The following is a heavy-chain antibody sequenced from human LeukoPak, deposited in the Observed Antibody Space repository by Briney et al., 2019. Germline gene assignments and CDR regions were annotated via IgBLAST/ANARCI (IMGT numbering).Heavy chain of an antibody. CDR3: ARVPYYYDSSGHY. J-gene: IGHJ4*02. V-gene: IGHV5-51*01. D-gene: IGHD3-22*01. CDR1: GYTFTNYW. CDR2: IYPPDSDT. Sequence: GESLKISCKGSGYTFTNYWIGWVRQMPGKGLEWMGIIYPPDSDTRYSPSFQGQVTISVDKSISTAYLQWNSLKASDTAIYYCARVPYYYDSSGHYWGQGTLVTVSS.